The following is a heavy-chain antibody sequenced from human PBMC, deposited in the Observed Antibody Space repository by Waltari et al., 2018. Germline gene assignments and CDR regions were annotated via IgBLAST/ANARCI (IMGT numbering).Heavy chain of an antibody. J-gene: IGHJ4*02. V-gene: IGHV3-23*04. Sequence: EVYLVESGGGLEQPVGSLRLSCSASGFMFSAYEMNWVRQAPGRGREWVSTIRGSGGDTYYADSVKGRFTIARDNSRNTLYLQMNTLRAGDTAVYYCAKSLGDTYGRYPMDYWGQGTLVTVSS. CDR2: IRGSGGDT. CDR3: AKSLGDTYGRYPMDY. CDR1: GFMFSAYE. D-gene: IGHD3-10*01.